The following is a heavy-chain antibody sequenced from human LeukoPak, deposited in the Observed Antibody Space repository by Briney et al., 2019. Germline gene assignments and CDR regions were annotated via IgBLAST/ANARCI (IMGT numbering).Heavy chain of an antibody. J-gene: IGHJ4*02. CDR1: GFTFSSYG. D-gene: IGHD3-3*01. Sequence: GGSLRLSCAASGFTFSSYGMHWVRQAPGKGLEWVAFIRYDGSNKYYADSVKGRFTISRDNSKNTLYLQMNSLRAEDTAVYYCARDKTELRFLEWSLTFDFDYWGQGTLVTVSS. V-gene: IGHV3-30*02. CDR2: IRYDGSNK. CDR3: ARDKTELRFLEWSLTFDFDY.